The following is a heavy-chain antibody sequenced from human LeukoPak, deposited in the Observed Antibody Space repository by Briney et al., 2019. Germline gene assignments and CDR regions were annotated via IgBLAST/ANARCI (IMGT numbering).Heavy chain of an antibody. V-gene: IGHV3-66*01. J-gene: IGHJ4*02. D-gene: IGHD3-10*01. CDR3: ARVSAMVRGVLDY. CDR1: GFTVSSNY. CDR2: IYSGGTT. Sequence: GGSLRLSCAASGFTVSSNYMSWVRQAPGKGLEWVSVIYSGGTTYYADSVKGRFTISRDNSKNTLYLQMNSLRADDTAVYYCARVSAMVRGVLDYRGQGTLVTVSS.